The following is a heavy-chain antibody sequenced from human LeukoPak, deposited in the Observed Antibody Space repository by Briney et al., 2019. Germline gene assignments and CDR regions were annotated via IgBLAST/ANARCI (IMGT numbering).Heavy chain of an antibody. CDR3: ARDIRPRVESFDY. CDR1: GYTFTDYH. D-gene: IGHD3-3*01. Sequence: ASVKVSCKASGYTFTDYHLHWVRQAPGQGLEWMGWINPNSGGTNCAQKFQGRVTMTRDTSINTAYMDLSGLRSDDTAVYYCARDIRPRVESFDYWGQGSLVTVSS. CDR2: INPNSGGT. V-gene: IGHV1-2*02. J-gene: IGHJ4*02.